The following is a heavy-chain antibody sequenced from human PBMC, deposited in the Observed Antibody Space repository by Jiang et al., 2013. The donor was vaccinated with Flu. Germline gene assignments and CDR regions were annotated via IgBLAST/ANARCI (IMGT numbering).Heavy chain of an antibody. V-gene: IGHV4-59*01. Sequence: GPGLVKPSETLSLTCTVSGGSLSSYYWSWIRQPPGKGLEWIGYINYSGNTNYNPSLKSRVTISVDTSKNQFSLKLSSVTAADMAVYYCARLNGGYWGQGNPGHRLL. CDR3: ARLNGGY. CDR2: INYSGNT. D-gene: IGHD3-16*01. CDR1: GGSLSSYY. J-gene: IGHJ4*02.